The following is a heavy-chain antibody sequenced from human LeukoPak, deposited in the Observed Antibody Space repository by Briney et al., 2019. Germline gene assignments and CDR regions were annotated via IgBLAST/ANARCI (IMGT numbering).Heavy chain of an antibody. D-gene: IGHD4-17*01. CDR1: GFTFNNYA. Sequence: GGSLRLSCAASGFTFNNYAMNWVRQVPGKGLEWVSSISGGGETTYYADSAKGRFTISRDNSQNTLYLQMNSLRAEDTAVYYCARDYADYVGYFFFDYWGQGTLVTVSS. CDR3: ARDYADYVGYFFFDY. V-gene: IGHV3-23*01. J-gene: IGHJ4*02. CDR2: ISGGGETT.